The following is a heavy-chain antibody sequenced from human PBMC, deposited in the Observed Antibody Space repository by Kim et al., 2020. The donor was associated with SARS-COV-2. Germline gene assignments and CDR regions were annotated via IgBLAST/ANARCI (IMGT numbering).Heavy chain of an antibody. Sequence: SVKVSCKASGGTFSSYAISWVRQAPGQGLEWMGRIIPILGIANYAQKFQGRVTITADKSTSTAYMELSSLRSEDTAVYYCARAQLLLWFGELTYQRDYG. CDR3: ARAQLLLWFGELTYQRDYG. CDR2: IIPILGIA. J-gene: IGHJ6*01. V-gene: IGHV1-69*04. D-gene: IGHD3-10*01. CDR1: GGTFSSYA.